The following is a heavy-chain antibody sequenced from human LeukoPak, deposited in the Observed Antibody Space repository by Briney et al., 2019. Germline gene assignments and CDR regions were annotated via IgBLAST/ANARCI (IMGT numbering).Heavy chain of an antibody. CDR2: ISYDGSNK. V-gene: IGHV3-30-3*01. J-gene: IGHJ6*02. CDR1: GFTFSSYA. D-gene: IGHD6-19*01. CDR3: ARSQEEQWLVLWYYYGMDV. Sequence: GGSLRLSCAASGFTFSSYAMHWVRQAPGKGLEWVAVISYDGSNKYYADSVKGRFTISRDNSKNTLYLQMNSLRAEDTAVYYCARSQEEQWLVLWYYYGMDVWGQGTTVTVSS.